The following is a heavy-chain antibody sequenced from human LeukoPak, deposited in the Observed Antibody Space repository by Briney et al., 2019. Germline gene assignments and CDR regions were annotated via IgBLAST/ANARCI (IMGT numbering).Heavy chain of an antibody. V-gene: IGHV3-30*03. CDR2: ISYDGSNK. J-gene: IGHJ4*02. D-gene: IGHD5-18*01. Sequence: GRSLRLSCAASGFTFSSYGMHWVRQAPGKGLEWVAVISYDGSNKYYADSVKGRFTISRDNSKNTLYLQMNSLRAEDTAVYYCARDDYPDTAMPRGIDYWGQGTLVTVSS. CDR3: ARDDYPDTAMPRGIDY. CDR1: GFTFSSYG.